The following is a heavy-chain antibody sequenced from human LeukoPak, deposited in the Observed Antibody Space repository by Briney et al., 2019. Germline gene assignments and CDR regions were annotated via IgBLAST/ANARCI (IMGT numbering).Heavy chain of an antibody. Sequence: ASETLSLTCAAYGGSFSGYYWSWIRQPPGKGLEWIGEINHSGSTNYNPSLKSRVTISVDTSKNQFSLKLSSVTAADTAVYYCARRKIVVGNDYWGQGTLVTVSS. CDR2: INHSGST. CDR1: GGSFSGYY. CDR3: ARRKIVVGNDY. V-gene: IGHV4-34*01. D-gene: IGHD2-21*01. J-gene: IGHJ4*02.